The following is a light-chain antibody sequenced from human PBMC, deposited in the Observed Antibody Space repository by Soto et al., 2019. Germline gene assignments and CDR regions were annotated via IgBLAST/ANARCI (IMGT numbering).Light chain of an antibody. V-gene: IGKV3-20*01. CDR2: DAS. CDR1: QSVSSSY. Sequence: EIVLTQSPGTLSLSPGERATLSCRASQSVSSSYLAWYQQKPGQAPRLLIYDASSRATGIPDRFSGSGSGTDITLTISRLEPEDFAVYFCQQYGSSPYTFGHGTKLEIK. J-gene: IGKJ2*01. CDR3: QQYGSSPYT.